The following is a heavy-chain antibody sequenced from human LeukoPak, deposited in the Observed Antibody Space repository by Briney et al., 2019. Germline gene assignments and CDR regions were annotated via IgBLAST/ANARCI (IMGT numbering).Heavy chain of an antibody. CDR2: INPSGGST. Sequence: VASAKVSCKASGYTSTSYYMHWVRQAPGQGLEWMGIINPSGGSTSYAQKFQGRVTMTRDTSTSTVYMELISLRSEDTAVYYCARDRGWFGPWGQGTLVTVSS. J-gene: IGHJ5*02. CDR1: GYTSTSYY. CDR3: ARDRGWFGP. V-gene: IGHV1-46*01.